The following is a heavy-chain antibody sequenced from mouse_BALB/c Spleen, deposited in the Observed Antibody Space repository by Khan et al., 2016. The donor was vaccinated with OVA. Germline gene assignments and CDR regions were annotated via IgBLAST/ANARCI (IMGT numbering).Heavy chain of an antibody. CDR3: DSGGCGSCSC. J-gene: IGHJ3*01. D-gene: IGHD6-1*01. CDR2: SVPGDGRK. Sequence: QVQLQQSGAELVKPGASVKLSCKASGYTFTSYDNNWLSQSLEQGLERSGRSVPGDGRKNYNEKFKCNATLTTDKASSTAYMQLSRLTSEDSAVXNYDSGGCGSCSCWGRGT. CDR1: GYTFTSYD. V-gene: IGHV1-85*01.